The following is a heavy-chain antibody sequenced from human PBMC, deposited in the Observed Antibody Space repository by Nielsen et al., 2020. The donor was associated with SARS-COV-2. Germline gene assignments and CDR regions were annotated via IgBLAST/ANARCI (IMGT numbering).Heavy chain of an antibody. D-gene: IGHD1-26*01. CDR2: IYYSGTA. CDR3: ARERRSLFDY. V-gene: IGHV4-30-4*01. Sequence: LRLSCSVSGGSISSYEYYWTWIRQSPGKGLEWIGYIYYSGTAYYNPSLESRVTISVDTSTNQFSLRLSSVTAADTAQYYCARERRSLFDYWGQGTLVTVSS. J-gene: IGHJ4*02. CDR1: GGSISSYEYY.